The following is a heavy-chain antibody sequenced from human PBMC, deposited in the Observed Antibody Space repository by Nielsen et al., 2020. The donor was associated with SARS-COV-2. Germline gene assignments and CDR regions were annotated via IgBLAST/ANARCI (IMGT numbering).Heavy chain of an antibody. CDR1: GYTFTNNY. V-gene: IGHV1-46*01. Sequence: ASVKVSCKASGYTFTNNYMHWVRQAPGQGPEWMGLINPTNGGTTYAQKFLGRVTMTRDTSTSTVYMELSSLRSDDPAVYYCARPIHYGIGGSDNWGQGTMVIVSS. D-gene: IGHD2-15*01. J-gene: IGHJ3*02. CDR2: INPTNGGT. CDR3: ARPIHYGIGGSDN.